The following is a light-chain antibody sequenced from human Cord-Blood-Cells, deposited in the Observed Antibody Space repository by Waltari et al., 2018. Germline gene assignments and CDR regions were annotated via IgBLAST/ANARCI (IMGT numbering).Light chain of an antibody. Sequence: SYALTQQPSVPVSPRHPARLTCSCAPLPQQSASRSQQKSGQAPVLVIYEDSKRPSGIPERFSGSSSGTMATLTISGAQVEDEADYYCYSTDSSGNQGVFGGGTKLTVL. CDR3: YSTDSSGNQGV. CDR2: EDS. CDR1: PLPQQS. V-gene: IGLV3-10*01. J-gene: IGLJ2*01.